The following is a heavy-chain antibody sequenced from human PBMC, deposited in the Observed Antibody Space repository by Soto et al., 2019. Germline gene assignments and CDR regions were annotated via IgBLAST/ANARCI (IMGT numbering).Heavy chain of an antibody. CDR3: AREGTEERYMDV. D-gene: IGHD1-1*01. J-gene: IGHJ6*03. V-gene: IGHV1-8*01. Sequence: ASVKVSCKASGYTFTSYDINWVRQATGQGLEWMGWMNPNSGNTGYAQKFQGRVTMTRNTSISTAYMELSSLRSEDTAVYYCAREGTEERYMDVWGKGTTVTVSS. CDR1: GYTFTSYD. CDR2: MNPNSGNT.